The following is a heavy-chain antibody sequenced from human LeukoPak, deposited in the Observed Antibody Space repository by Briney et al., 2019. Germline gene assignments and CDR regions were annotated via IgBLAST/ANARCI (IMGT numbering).Heavy chain of an antibody. Sequence: GGSLRLSCEASGFTFSSYAMSWVRQAPGKGLEWVSVISGSGDSTYYADSVEGRCTISRDNSKDALYLQMNSLRAEDTAVYYCARVGYSSYDYDYWGQGTLVTVSS. CDR3: ARVGYSSYDYDY. CDR2: ISGSGDST. CDR1: GFTFSSYA. D-gene: IGHD5-12*01. V-gene: IGHV3-23*01. J-gene: IGHJ4*02.